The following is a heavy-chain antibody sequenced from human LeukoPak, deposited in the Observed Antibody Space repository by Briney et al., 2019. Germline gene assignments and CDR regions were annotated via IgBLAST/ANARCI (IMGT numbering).Heavy chain of an antibody. CDR3: VKDRDRSTDCYSTYCYHWRNYFDS. D-gene: IGHD2-2*01. Sequence: PGRSLRLSCAASGFSFDEYAMHWVRHVPGKGLEWVSGISYDSGLIGYADSVRGRFSISRDNAKNSLYLQMNSLRVEDTALYYCVKDRDRSTDCYSTYCYHWRNYFDSWGQGALVTVSS. J-gene: IGHJ4*02. CDR1: GFSFDEYA. CDR2: ISYDSGLI. V-gene: IGHV3-9*01.